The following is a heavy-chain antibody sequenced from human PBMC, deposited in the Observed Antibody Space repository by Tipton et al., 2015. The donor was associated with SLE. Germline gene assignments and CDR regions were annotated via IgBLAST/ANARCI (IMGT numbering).Heavy chain of an antibody. J-gene: IGHJ2*01. CDR2: IYNTGAT. Sequence: TLSLTCTVSGGSITSGSYYWGWIRQPAGQGLEWIGRIYNTGATYYNPSLKSRVSMSVDTSKNQISLRLNSVTAADTAVYYCARVDRGPRDFGLWGRGTLVPVFS. CDR3: ARVDRGPRDFGL. D-gene: IGHD1-26*01. CDR1: GGSITSGSYY. V-gene: IGHV4-61*02.